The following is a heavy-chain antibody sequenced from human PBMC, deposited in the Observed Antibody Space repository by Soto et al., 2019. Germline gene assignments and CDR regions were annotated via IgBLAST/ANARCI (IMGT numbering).Heavy chain of an antibody. CDR2: ISDYNGNT. Sequence: ASLKVSCKASGYTFTIYGISWVRQAPGQGLEWMGWISDYNGNTNYAQKFQGRVTMTTDTSTSTAYMELRSLRLDDTAVYYCARELYGSGWYNWFDPWGQGTLVTVSS. V-gene: IGHV1-18*01. D-gene: IGHD6-19*01. CDR3: ARELYGSGWYNWFDP. J-gene: IGHJ5*02. CDR1: GYTFTIYG.